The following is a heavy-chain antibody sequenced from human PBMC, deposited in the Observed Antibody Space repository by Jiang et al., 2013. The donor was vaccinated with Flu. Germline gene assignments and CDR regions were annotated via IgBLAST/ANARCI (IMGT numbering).Heavy chain of an antibody. CDR3: ARVQTGTGAFDI. V-gene: IGHV1-2*04. CDR1: GYTFSGFY. J-gene: IGHJ3*02. D-gene: IGHD1-1*01. Sequence: PGASVKVSCKASGYTFSGFYIHWVRQAPGQGLEWMGWINPDSGGTSYAQKFQDWVTMTRDTSINTAYMELSRLRSDDTAVYYCARVQTGTGAFDIWGQGTMVTVSS. CDR2: INPDSGGT.